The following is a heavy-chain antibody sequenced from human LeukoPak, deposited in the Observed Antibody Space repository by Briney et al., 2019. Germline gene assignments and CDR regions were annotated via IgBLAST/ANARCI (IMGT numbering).Heavy chain of an antibody. Sequence: PRGSPRLSSAPSGFTLYTYAMTCVRQAPRKRLKRFSAISGSSRNTYYADSVKGRFTFSRDNSKNTLYLQMNSLGVEDTAVYYCAKGTFDWSFPLYFDSWGQGILVTVSS. CDR1: GFTLYTYA. J-gene: IGHJ4*02. D-gene: IGHD3-9*01. CDR2: ISGSSRNT. V-gene: IGHV3-23*01. CDR3: AKGTFDWSFPLYFDS.